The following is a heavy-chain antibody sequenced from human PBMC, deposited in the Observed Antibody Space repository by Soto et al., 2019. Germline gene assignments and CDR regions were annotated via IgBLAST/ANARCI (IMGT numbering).Heavy chain of an antibody. D-gene: IGHD2-2*01. Sequence: GGSLRLSCAASGFTFSSFAMNWVRQAPGKGLEWVSSITVSVGGDSTYYADSVRGRFTISRDNSKNTLYLQMKSLRAEDTAVYYCAKDLIRTSFDNPIFDYWGQGTLVTVSS. CDR1: GFTFSSFA. CDR2: ITVSVGGDST. CDR3: AKDLIRTSFDNPIFDY. J-gene: IGHJ4*02. V-gene: IGHV3-23*01.